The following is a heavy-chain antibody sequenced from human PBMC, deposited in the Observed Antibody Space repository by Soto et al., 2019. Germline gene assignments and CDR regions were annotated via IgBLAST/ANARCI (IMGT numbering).Heavy chain of an antibody. CDR2: ISYDGSNK. D-gene: IGHD6-19*01. CDR3: ANPLLPPGIAVDHKSAKGDDAFDI. Sequence: QVQLVESGGGVVQPGRSLRLSCAASGFTFSSYGMHWVRQAPGKGLEWVAVISYDGSNKYYADSVKGRFTISRDNSKNTLYLQMNSIRAEDTAVYYCANPLLPPGIAVDHKSAKGDDAFDIWGQVTMVTVSS. V-gene: IGHV3-30*18. J-gene: IGHJ3*02. CDR1: GFTFSSYG.